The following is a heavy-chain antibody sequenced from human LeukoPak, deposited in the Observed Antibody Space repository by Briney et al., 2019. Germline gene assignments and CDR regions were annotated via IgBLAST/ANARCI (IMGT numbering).Heavy chain of an antibody. Sequence: GRSLRLSCAASGFTFSSYWMSWVRQAPGKGLEWVANIKQDGSEKYYVDSVKGRFTISRDNAKNSLYLQMNSLRAEDTAVYYCARAPGTGYCSGGSCYSWWFDPCGQGTLVTVSS. D-gene: IGHD2-15*01. V-gene: IGHV3-7*01. CDR2: IKQDGSEK. J-gene: IGHJ5*02. CDR1: GFTFSSYW. CDR3: ARAPGTGYCSGGSCYSWWFDP.